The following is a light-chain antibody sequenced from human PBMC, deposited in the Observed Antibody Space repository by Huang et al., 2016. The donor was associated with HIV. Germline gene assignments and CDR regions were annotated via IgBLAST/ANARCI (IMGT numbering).Light chain of an antibody. Sequence: EIVMTQSPATLSVSPGERATLSCRASQSVSSNLAWYQQKAGQTPRLLIYVASTRATVIPARFSGSGSGPEFTLTISGLQSEDSAVYYCQQYKNWPPVTFGGGTKVEIK. CDR3: QQYKNWPPVT. CDR2: VAS. V-gene: IGKV3-15*01. CDR1: QSVSSN. J-gene: IGKJ4*01.